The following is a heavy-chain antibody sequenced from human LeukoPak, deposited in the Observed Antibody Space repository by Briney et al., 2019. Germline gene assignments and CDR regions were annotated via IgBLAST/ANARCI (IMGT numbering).Heavy chain of an antibody. Sequence: GGSLRLTCAASGFTVSGNYMSWVRQAPGKGLEWVSVIYSGGSTYYADSVKGRFTISRDNSKNTLYLQMNSLRAEDTAMYYCAKVVRYYYDSSGSALDHWRQGSLVTVSS. D-gene: IGHD3-22*01. CDR1: GFTVSGNY. V-gene: IGHV3-53*05. CDR3: AKVVRYYYDSSGSALDH. J-gene: IGHJ4*02. CDR2: IYSGGST.